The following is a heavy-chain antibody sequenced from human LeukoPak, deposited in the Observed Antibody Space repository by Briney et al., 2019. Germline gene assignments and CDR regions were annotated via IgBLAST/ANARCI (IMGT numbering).Heavy chain of an antibody. CDR1: GGSVSGYY. CDR2: INHSGST. CDR3: ARRLLGYCSGGSCYSGYSQH. V-gene: IGHV4-34*01. J-gene: IGHJ1*01. D-gene: IGHD2-15*01. Sequence: SETLSLTCAVYGGSVSGYYWSWIRQPPGKGLEWIGEINHSGSTNSNPSLKSRVTISVDTSKHQFSLKLSSVTAADTAMYYCARRLLGYCSGGSCYSGYSQHWAQGTLVTVSS.